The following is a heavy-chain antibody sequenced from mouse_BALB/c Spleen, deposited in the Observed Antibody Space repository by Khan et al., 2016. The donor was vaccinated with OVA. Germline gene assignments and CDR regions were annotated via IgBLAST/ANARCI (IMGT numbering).Heavy chain of an antibody. CDR3: ARGYGYFDV. CDR1: GYTFTNYG. CDR2: INTYTGEP. D-gene: IGHD2-2*01. J-gene: IGHJ1*01. V-gene: IGHV9-3-1*01. Sequence: QIQLVQSGPELKKPGETVKISCKASGYTFTNYGMNWVKQPPGKGLKWMGWINTYTGEPTYADDFKGRFAFSLETSASTAYLQINNLKNEDTATYFCARGYGYFDVWGAGTTVTVSS.